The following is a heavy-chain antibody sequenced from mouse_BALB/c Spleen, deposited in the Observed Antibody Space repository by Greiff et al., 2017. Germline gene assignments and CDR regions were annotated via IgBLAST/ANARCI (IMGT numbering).Heavy chain of an antibody. Sequence: QVQLQQSGAELVMPGASVKMSCKASGYTFTDYWMHWVKQRPGQGLEWIGAIDTSDSYTSYNQKFKGKATLTVDESSSTAYMQLSSLTSEDSAVYYCARYYYGSSYYYAMDYWGQGTSVTVSS. CDR2: IDTSDSYT. J-gene: IGHJ4*01. D-gene: IGHD1-1*01. CDR3: ARYYYGSSYYYAMDY. V-gene: IGHV1-69*01. CDR1: GYTFTDYW.